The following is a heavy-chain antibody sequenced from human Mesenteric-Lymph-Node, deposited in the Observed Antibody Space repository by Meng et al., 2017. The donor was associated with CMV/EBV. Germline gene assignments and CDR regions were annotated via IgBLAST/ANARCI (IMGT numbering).Heavy chain of an antibody. CDR2: IRYDGTNK. J-gene: IGHJ6*02. V-gene: IGHV3-30*02. CDR3: AKDQKEKAAISPGYNAMDV. Sequence: GGSLRLSCAASVFTFSAYAMHWVRQAPGKGLEWVALIRYDGTNKYYADSVKGRFTVSRDSSRNTLYLQMNSLRVEDTAVFYCAKDQKEKAAISPGYNAMDVWGQGTTVTVSS. CDR1: VFTFSAYA. D-gene: IGHD6-25*01.